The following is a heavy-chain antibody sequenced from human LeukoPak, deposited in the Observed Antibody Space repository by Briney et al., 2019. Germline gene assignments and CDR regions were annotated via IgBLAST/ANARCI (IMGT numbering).Heavy chain of an antibody. CDR3: AKGGGYSYENYYYYMDV. CDR1: GFTFSSYG. CDR2: IRYDGNSK. V-gene: IGHV3-30*02. Sequence: QAGGSLRLSCAASGFTFSSYGMHWVRQAPDKGLEWVAFIRYDGNSKDYADSVKGRFTISRDNSKNTLYLQMNSQRGEDTALYYCAKGGGYSYENYYYYMDVWGKGTTVTVSS. D-gene: IGHD5-18*01. J-gene: IGHJ6*03.